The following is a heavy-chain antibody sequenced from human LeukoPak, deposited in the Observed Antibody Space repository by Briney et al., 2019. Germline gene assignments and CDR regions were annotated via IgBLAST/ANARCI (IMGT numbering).Heavy chain of an antibody. CDR1: GGSFSGYY. Sequence: SETPSLTCAVYGGSFSGYYWSWIRQPPGKGLEWIGEINHSGSTNYNPSLKSRVTISVDTSKNQFSLKLSSVTAADTAVYYCTRSRSLYYYYYYMDVWGKGTTVTISS. V-gene: IGHV4-34*01. CDR2: INHSGST. CDR3: TRSRSLYYYYYYMDV. J-gene: IGHJ6*03.